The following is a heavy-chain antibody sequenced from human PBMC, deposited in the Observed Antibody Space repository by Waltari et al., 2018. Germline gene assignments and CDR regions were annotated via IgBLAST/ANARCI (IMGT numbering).Heavy chain of an antibody. J-gene: IGHJ4*02. CDR3: ARSLHIFRAAAGMFDY. CDR1: DGSISRGNYY. D-gene: IGHD6-13*01. Sequence: QLQLQESGPGLVKPSETLSLTCTVSDGSISRGNYYWGWIRQSPGKGLEWIGSIYYSGSTSYNPSLTSRVTISVDTPKHQFSLKLSSVTAADTTVYYCARSLHIFRAAAGMFDYWGQGSLVIVSS. V-gene: IGHV4-39*01. CDR2: IYYSGST.